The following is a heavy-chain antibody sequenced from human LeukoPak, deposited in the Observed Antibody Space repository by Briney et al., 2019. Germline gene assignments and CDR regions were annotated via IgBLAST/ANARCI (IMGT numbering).Heavy chain of an antibody. D-gene: IGHD6-19*01. V-gene: IGHV4-61*02. Sequence: SETLSLTCTVSGGSISSGSYYWSWIRQPAGKGLEWIGRIYTSGSTNYNPSLKSRVTISVDTSKNQFSLKLSSVTAADTAVYYCARVAAVAGTGNWFDPWGQGTLLSVSS. J-gene: IGHJ5*02. CDR3: ARVAAVAGTGNWFDP. CDR1: GGSISSGSYY. CDR2: IYTSGST.